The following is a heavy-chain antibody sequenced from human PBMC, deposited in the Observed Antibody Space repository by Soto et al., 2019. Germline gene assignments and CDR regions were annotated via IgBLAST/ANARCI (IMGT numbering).Heavy chain of an antibody. V-gene: IGHV4-31*03. CDR1: GGSISSGGYY. D-gene: IGHD4-17*01. CDR2: IYYSGRT. J-gene: IGHJ6*02. CDR3: AREEGAVTTVGCSYCYGVDV. Sequence: SETLSLTCTVSGGSISSGGYYWSWIRQHPGKGLEWIGYIYYSGRTYYNPSLKSRVTISVDTSKNQFSLKLSSVTAADTAVYYCAREEGAVTTVGCSYCYGVDVWGQGTTVTVSS.